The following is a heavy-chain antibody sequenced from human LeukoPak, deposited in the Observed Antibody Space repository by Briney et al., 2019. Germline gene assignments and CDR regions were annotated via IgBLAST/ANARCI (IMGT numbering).Heavy chain of an antibody. Sequence: SETLSLTCTVSGGSTNNDYWSWVRQPPGKGLEWIGYLSYSGTTKYNPSSKSRVTISVDTSKNLFSLKLTSVTAADTAVYYCARDPFDWGQGTLVIVSS. J-gene: IGHJ4*02. V-gene: IGHV4-59*01. CDR3: ARDPFD. CDR1: GGSTNNDY. CDR2: LSYSGTT.